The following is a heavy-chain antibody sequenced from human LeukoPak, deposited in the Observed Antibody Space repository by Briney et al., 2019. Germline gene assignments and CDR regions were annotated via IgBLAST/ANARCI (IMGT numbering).Heavy chain of an antibody. CDR3: ARDQYSYAHAAH. D-gene: IGHD5-18*01. V-gene: IGHV3-48*03. Sequence: GGSLRLSCTASGFTFRSFEMNWVRQAPGKGLELVSYISSSGTTIYYADSVKGRFTISRDNSKNTLHLQMNSLRAEDTAVYYCARDQYSYAHAAHWGQGTLVTVSS. J-gene: IGHJ4*02. CDR1: GFTFRSFE. CDR2: ISSSGTTI.